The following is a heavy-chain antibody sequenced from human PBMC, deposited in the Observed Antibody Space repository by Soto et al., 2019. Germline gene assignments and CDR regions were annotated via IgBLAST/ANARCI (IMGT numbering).Heavy chain of an antibody. J-gene: IGHJ4*02. Sequence: DVQLVESGGGLVEPGGSLRVSCTASGFSFYVAWMTWVRQAPGKGLEWLGRVKSGTSGGTVDYAAPVKGRFAISRDDSXNTVTLQMNSLKMEDTAVYYCVADVAEVGRGEFDYWGQGALVTVSS. CDR2: VKSGTSGGTV. CDR1: GFSFYVAW. D-gene: IGHD3-16*01. V-gene: IGHV3-15*01. CDR3: VADVAEVGRGEFDY.